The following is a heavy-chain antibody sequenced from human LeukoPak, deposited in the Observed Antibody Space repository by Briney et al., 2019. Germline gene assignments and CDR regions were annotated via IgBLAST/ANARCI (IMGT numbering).Heavy chain of an antibody. CDR1: GGSISSGDYY. J-gene: IGHJ4*02. CDR3: ARAPVGATRYLDY. Sequence: SETLSLTCTVSGGSISSGDYYWSWIRQPPGKGLEWIGYIYYSGSTYYNPSLKSRVTISVDTSKNQFSLKLSSVTAADTAVYYCARAPVGATRYLDYWGQGTLVTVSS. CDR2: IYYSGST. D-gene: IGHD1-26*01. V-gene: IGHV4-30-4*08.